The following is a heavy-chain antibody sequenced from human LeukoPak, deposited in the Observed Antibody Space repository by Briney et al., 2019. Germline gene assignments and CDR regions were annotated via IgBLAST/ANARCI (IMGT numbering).Heavy chain of an antibody. CDR2: ISYDGSNK. CDR3: ARDNRAVAGYNWFDP. Sequence: GGSLRLSCAASGFTFSSYDMHWVRQAPGKGLEWVAVISYDGSNKHYADSVKGRFTISRDNSKNTLYLQMNSLRAEDTAVYYCARDNRAVAGYNWFDPWGQGTLVTVSS. V-gene: IGHV3-30-3*01. J-gene: IGHJ5*02. CDR1: GFTFSSYD. D-gene: IGHD6-19*01.